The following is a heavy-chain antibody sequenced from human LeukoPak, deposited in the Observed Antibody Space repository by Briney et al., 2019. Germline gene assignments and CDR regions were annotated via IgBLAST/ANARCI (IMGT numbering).Heavy chain of an antibody. CDR2: IYYSGST. Sequence: SETLSLTCSLSGGSISSYYWSWIRQPPGKGLEWIGYIYYSGSTNYNPSLKSRVTISVDTSKNQFSLKLSSVTAADTAVYYCARYYYDSSGYFKGVGAFDIWGQGTMVTVSS. J-gene: IGHJ3*02. V-gene: IGHV4-59*01. CDR1: GGSISSYY. D-gene: IGHD3-22*01. CDR3: ARYYYDSSGYFKGVGAFDI.